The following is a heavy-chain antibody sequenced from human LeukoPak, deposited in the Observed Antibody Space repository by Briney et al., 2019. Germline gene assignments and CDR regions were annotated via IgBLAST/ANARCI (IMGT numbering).Heavy chain of an antibody. D-gene: IGHD3-22*01. CDR3: ARDQYDSSGYYPSRAFDY. CDR1: GGTFSSYA. CDR2: IIPIFGTA. J-gene: IGHJ4*02. V-gene: IGHV1-69*13. Sequence: ASVKVSCKASGGTFSSYAISWVRQAPGQGLEWMGGIIPIFGTANYAQKFQGRVTITADESTSIAYMELSSLRSEDTAVYYCARDQYDSSGYYPSRAFDYWGQGTLVTVSS.